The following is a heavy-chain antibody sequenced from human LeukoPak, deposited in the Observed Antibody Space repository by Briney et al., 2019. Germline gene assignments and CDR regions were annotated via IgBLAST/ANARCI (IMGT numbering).Heavy chain of an antibody. Sequence: GGSLRLSCAASGFTFSSYNMNWVRQAPGKGLEWVSCISSGSIYIYYADSVKGRFTISRDNAKNSLYLQMNSLRAEDTAVYYCARDLWSPVDFWGQGTLVTVSS. D-gene: IGHD2-21*01. CDR2: ISSGSIYI. CDR1: GFTFSSYN. CDR3: ARDLWSPVDF. V-gene: IGHV3-21*01. J-gene: IGHJ4*02.